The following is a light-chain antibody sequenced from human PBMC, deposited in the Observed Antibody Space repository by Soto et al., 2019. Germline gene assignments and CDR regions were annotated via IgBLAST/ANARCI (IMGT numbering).Light chain of an antibody. J-gene: IGKJ1*01. CDR2: KAS. CDR3: QQYSSSSRT. CDR1: QSISTW. Sequence: IQMTQSPSTLSASIGDRVTITCRASQSISTWLAWYQQKPGKTPNLLIYKASRLETGVPSRFSASGSGTEFTLTISSLQPDDFATYYCQQYSSSSRTFGQGTKVDIK. V-gene: IGKV1-5*03.